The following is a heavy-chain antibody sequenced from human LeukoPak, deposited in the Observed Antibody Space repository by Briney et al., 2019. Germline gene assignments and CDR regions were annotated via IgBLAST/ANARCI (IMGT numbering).Heavy chain of an antibody. Sequence: SETLSLICAVYGGSFSGYYWSWIRQPPGKGLEWIGEINHSGSTNYNPSLKSRVTISVDTSKNQFSLKLSSVTAADTAVYYCARGYYYDRSFDYWGQGTLVTVSS. CDR1: GGSFSGYY. J-gene: IGHJ4*02. D-gene: IGHD3-22*01. V-gene: IGHV4-34*01. CDR2: INHSGST. CDR3: ARGYYYDRSFDY.